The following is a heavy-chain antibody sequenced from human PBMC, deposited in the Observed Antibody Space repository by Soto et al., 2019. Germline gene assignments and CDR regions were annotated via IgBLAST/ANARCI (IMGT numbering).Heavy chain of an antibody. CDR1: GFTCGSYW. CDR3: ARAWVITGTSFDY. D-gene: IGHD1-20*01. V-gene: IGHV3-7*01. J-gene: IGHJ4*02. CDR2: IKQDGSEK. Sequence: GGPLILSCAASGFTCGSYWMSWVRQAPGKGLEWVANIKQDGSEKYYVDSVKGRFTISRDNAKNSLYLQMNSLRAEDTAVYYCARAWVITGTSFDYWGQGTLVTVSS.